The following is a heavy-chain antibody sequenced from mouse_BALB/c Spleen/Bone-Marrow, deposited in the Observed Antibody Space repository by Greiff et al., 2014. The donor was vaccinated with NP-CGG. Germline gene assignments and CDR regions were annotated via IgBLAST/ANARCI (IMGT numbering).Heavy chain of an antibody. J-gene: IGHJ3*01. CDR3: ARDYYGKGRFPY. V-gene: IGHV1S81*02. D-gene: IGHD2-1*01. CDR1: GYTFTSYW. Sequence: QVQLQQPGAELVKPGASVKLSCKASGYTFTSYWMHWVKQRPGQGLEWIGEINPSNGRTNYNEKFKSRAALTVDKSSSTAYMQLNSLTSEDSAVYYCARDYYGKGRFPYWGQGTLVIVSA. CDR2: INPSNGRT.